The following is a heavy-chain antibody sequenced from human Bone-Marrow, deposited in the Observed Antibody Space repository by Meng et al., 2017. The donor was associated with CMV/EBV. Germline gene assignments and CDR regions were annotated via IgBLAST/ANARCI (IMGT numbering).Heavy chain of an antibody. CDR3: ARGGGIVVVPAAEGWFDP. J-gene: IGHJ5*02. D-gene: IGHD2-2*01. CDR2: ISYDGSNK. Sequence: GESLKISCAASGFTFSSYEMNWVRQAPGKGLEWVAVISYDGSNKYYADSVKGRFTISRDNSKNTLYLQMNSLRAEDTAVYYCARGGGIVVVPAAEGWFDPWGQGTLVTVSS. CDR1: GFTFSSYE. V-gene: IGHV3-30*04.